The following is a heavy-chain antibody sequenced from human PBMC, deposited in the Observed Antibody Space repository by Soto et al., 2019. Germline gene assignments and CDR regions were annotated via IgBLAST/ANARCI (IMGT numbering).Heavy chain of an antibody. CDR3: ARRGIIGTNTYYYGLDV. D-gene: IGHD1-20*01. V-gene: IGHV1-3*01. Sequence: QVHLVQSGAEVRETEASVRISCEASGYTFTDYAIHWVRQAHGQRPEWMGWINAANGNIKSSRPFRGRVTLTIDKSASTAYLDLTSLRSEDTAVYFCARRGIIGTNTYYYGLDVWGQGTAVTVSS. J-gene: IGHJ6*02. CDR2: INAANGNI. CDR1: GYTFTDYA.